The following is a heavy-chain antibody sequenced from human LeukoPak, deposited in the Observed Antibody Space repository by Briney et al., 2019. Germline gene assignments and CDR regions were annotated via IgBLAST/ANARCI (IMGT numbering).Heavy chain of an antibody. CDR2: INPNSGGT. D-gene: IGHD2-2*01. Sequence: ASVKVSCKASGYTFTGYYIHWVRQAPGQGLEWMGWINPNSGGTNYAQKFQGWVTMTRDTSISTAYMELSRLRSDDTAVYYCARDLRGYCSSTSCPSRFDYWGQGTLVTVSS. CDR3: ARDLRGYCSSTSCPSRFDY. CDR1: GYTFTGYY. J-gene: IGHJ4*02. V-gene: IGHV1-2*04.